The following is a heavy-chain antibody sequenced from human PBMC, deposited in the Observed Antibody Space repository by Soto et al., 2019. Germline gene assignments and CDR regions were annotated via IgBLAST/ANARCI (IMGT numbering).Heavy chain of an antibody. V-gene: IGHV4-34*01. Sequence: GSLRLSCVASGFTFTSNAMSWVRQAPGKGLEWIGEINHSGSTNYNPAHKSRVTITVDTAKNQFSLKLSSVTAADTAVYYCARGNGRDWFDPWGQGTLVTVSS. CDR3: ARGNGRDWFDP. CDR2: INHSGST. D-gene: IGHD2-8*01. CDR1: GFTFTSNA. J-gene: IGHJ5*02.